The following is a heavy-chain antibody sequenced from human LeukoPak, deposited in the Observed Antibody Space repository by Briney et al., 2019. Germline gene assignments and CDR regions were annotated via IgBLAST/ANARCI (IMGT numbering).Heavy chain of an antibody. J-gene: IGHJ3*02. Sequence: PSETLSLTCTVSGGSISSYYWSWIRQPAGKGLEWIGRIYTSGSTNYNPSLKSRVTMSVDTSKNQFSLKLSSVTAADTAVYYCVRDESNTIFGVGSLGAFDIWGQGTMVTVSS. CDR2: IYTSGST. V-gene: IGHV4-4*07. CDR1: GGSISSYY. D-gene: IGHD3-3*01. CDR3: VRDESNTIFGVGSLGAFDI.